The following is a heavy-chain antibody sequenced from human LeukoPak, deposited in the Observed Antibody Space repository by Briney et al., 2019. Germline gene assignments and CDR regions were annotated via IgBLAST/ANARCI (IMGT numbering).Heavy chain of an antibody. J-gene: IGHJ5*02. CDR3: AKIGGYMVRGVENWFDP. D-gene: IGHD3-10*01. V-gene: IGHV4-39*01. CDR2: IDYSGST. CDR1: GGSISSNNYY. Sequence: SETLSLTCTVSGGSISSNNYYWGWIRQPPGKGLEWFGSIDYSGSTNYNPSLKSRVTISVDTSKNQFSLKVTSVTAADTAVYYRAKIGGYMVRGVENWFDPWGQGTLVTVSS.